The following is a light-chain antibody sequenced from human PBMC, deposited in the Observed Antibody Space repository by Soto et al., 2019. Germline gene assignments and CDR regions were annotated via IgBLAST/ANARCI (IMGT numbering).Light chain of an antibody. J-gene: IGKJ1*01. V-gene: IGKV3-20*01. Sequence: EIVLTQSPGTLSLSPGERATLSCRASQSVSSSYLAWYQQKPGQAPRLLIYGASSRATGIPDRFSGSGSGTAFTLTISRLEPEDFAVYYCQQYGSSPPWTFGQGPKVEIK. CDR1: QSVSSSY. CDR2: GAS. CDR3: QQYGSSPPWT.